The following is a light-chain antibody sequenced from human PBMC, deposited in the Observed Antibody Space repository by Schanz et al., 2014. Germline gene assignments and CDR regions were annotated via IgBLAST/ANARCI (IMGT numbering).Light chain of an antibody. CDR1: SSDVGSYNL. CDR3: SSYTSSSRSV. J-gene: IGLJ1*01. Sequence: QSALTQPASVSGSPGQSITISCTGTSSDVGSYNLVSWYQQHPGKAPKLMIYEGSKRPSGVSNRFSGSKSANTASLTISGLQAEDEADYFCSSYTSSSRSVFGTGTKLTVL. V-gene: IGLV2-14*02. CDR2: EGS.